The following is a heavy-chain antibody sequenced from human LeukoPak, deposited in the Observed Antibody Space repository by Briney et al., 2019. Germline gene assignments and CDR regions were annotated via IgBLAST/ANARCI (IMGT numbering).Heavy chain of an antibody. D-gene: IGHD5-24*01. Sequence: GGSLRLSCVTSGFTFSNYWMHWVRQVPGKGLVWVSRIKGDGSSTGNADSVKGRFTITRDNSKNTLYLQMNSLRAEDTAVYCCAKDLDGYLDYWGQGTLVTVSS. CDR2: IKGDGSST. V-gene: IGHV3-74*01. J-gene: IGHJ4*02. CDR1: GFTFSNYW. CDR3: AKDLDGYLDY.